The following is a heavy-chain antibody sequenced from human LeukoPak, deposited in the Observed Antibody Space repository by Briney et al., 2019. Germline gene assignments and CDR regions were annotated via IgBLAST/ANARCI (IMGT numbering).Heavy chain of an antibody. CDR2: IYYRGST. V-gene: IGHV4-59*12. D-gene: IGHD6-19*01. CDR3: ARVNPQRHQTVYSSGWFSNYFDY. J-gene: IGHJ4*02. Sequence: SGTLSLTCTVSGGSISSYYWSWVRQPPAKGLEWIGYIYYRGSTNYNPSLKSRVTISIDTSKNQFSLKLTSVTAADTAVYYCARVNPQRHQTVYSSGWFSNYFDYWGQGTLVTVSS. CDR1: GGSISSYY.